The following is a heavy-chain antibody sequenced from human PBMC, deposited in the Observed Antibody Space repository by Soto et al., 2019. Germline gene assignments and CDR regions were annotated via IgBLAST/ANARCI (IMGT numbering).Heavy chain of an antibody. D-gene: IGHD5-12*01. V-gene: IGHV5-51*01. CDR3: AGRGVDIVASIDY. CDR1: GYSFTSYW. CDR2: IYPGDSDT. J-gene: IGHJ4*02. Sequence: GESLKISCKCSGYSFTSYWIGWVRQMPGKGLEWMGIIYPGDSDTTYRPSIQGQVTISADKSISTAYLQWSSLKASDTAMYYCAGRGVDIVASIDYWGQGTLVTVSS.